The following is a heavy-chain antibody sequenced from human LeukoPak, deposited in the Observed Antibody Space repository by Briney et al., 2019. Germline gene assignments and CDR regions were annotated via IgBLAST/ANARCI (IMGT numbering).Heavy chain of an antibody. D-gene: IGHD2-2*01. CDR1: GYTFSDYY. CDR3: ASGTTDIVVVPATLRNYYFDY. CDR2: INPNSGDT. V-gene: IGHV1-2*02. Sequence: RASVKVSCKTSGYTFSDYYIHWIRQAPGQGLEWVGWINPNSGDTDYAQKFQGRVTITTDKSTSTAYMELSSLRSEDTAVYYCASGTTDIVVVPATLRNYYFDYWGQGTLVTVSS. J-gene: IGHJ4*02.